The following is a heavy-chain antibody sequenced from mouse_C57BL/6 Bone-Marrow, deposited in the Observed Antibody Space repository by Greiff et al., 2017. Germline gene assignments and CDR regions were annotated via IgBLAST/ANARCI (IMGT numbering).Heavy chain of an antibody. V-gene: IGHV1-69*01. CDR2: IDPSDSYT. CDR1: GYTFTSYW. J-gene: IGHJ4*01. CDR3: ARGIYYYGSSYLYYAMDY. D-gene: IGHD1-1*01. Sequence: VQLQQPGAELVMPGASVKLSCKASGYTFTSYWMHWVKQRPGQGLEWIGEIDPSDSYTNYNQKFKGKSTLTVDKSSSTAYMQLSSLTSEDSAVYYCARGIYYYGSSYLYYAMDYWGKGTSVTVSS.